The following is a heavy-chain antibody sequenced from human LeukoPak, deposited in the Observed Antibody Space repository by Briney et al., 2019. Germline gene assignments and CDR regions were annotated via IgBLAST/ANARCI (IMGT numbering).Heavy chain of an antibody. CDR1: GGSFSGYY. CDR2: INHSGST. CDR3: ASGGYYGSGNDFRFDP. D-gene: IGHD3-10*01. Sequence: SETLSLTCAVYGGSFSGYYWSWIRQPPGKGLEWIGEINHSGSTNYNPSLKSRVTISVDTSKNQFSLKLSSVTAADTAVYYCASGGYYGSGNDFRFDPWGQGTLVTVSS. J-gene: IGHJ5*02. V-gene: IGHV4-34*01.